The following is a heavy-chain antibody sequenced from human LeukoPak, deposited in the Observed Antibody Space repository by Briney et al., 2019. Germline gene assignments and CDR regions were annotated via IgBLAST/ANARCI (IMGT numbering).Heavy chain of an antibody. CDR1: GYTFTSYG. D-gene: IGHD3-9*01. Sequence: ASVKVSCKASGYTFTSYGISWVRQAPGQGLEWMGWISAYNGNTNYAQKLQGRVTMTTDTSTSTAYMELRSLRSDDTAVYYCAKKREYDILTGFENWFDPWGQGTLVTVSS. V-gene: IGHV1-18*04. CDR2: ISAYNGNT. J-gene: IGHJ5*02. CDR3: AKKREYDILTGFENWFDP.